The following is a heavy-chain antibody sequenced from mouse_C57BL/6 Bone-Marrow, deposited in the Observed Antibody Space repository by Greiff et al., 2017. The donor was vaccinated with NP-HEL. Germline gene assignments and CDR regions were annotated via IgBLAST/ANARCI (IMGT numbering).Heavy chain of an antibody. V-gene: IGHV1-64*01. CDR1: GYTFTSYW. J-gene: IGHJ1*03. CDR3: ADYHGSSDEYFDV. CDR2: IHPNSGST. Sequence: VQLQQPGAELVKPGASVKLSCKASGYTFTSYWMHWVKQRPGQGLEWIGMIHPNSGSTNYNEKFKSKATLTVDKSSSTAYMQLSSLTSEDSAVYYCADYHGSSDEYFDVWGTGTTVTVSS. D-gene: IGHD1-1*01.